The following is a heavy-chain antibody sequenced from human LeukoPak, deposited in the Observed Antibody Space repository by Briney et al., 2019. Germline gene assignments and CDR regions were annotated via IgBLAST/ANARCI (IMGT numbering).Heavy chain of an antibody. Sequence: GGSLRLSCAASGFTFSSYAMSWVRQAPGKGLEWVSAIRGSGGSTYYADSVKGRFTISRDNSKNTLYLQMNSLRAEDTAGYYCARVEGGGVVPRGRFDYWGQGTLVTVSS. D-gene: IGHD3-3*01. CDR2: IRGSGGST. V-gene: IGHV3-23*01. CDR1: GFTFSSYA. J-gene: IGHJ4*02. CDR3: ARVEGGGVVPRGRFDY.